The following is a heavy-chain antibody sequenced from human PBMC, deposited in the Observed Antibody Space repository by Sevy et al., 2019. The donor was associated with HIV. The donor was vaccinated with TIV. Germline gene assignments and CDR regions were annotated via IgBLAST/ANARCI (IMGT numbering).Heavy chain of an antibody. CDR2: ISYDGSNK. V-gene: IGHV3-30*18. Sequence: GGSLRLSCAASGFTFSSYGMHWVRQAPGKGLEWVAVISYDGSNKYYADSVKGRFTISRDNSKNTLYLQMNSLRAEDTAVYYCAKDGVRNYEMGGYYGVDVWGQGTTVTVSS. CDR3: AKDGVRNYEMGGYYGVDV. CDR1: GFTFSSYG. D-gene: IGHD1-7*01. J-gene: IGHJ6*02.